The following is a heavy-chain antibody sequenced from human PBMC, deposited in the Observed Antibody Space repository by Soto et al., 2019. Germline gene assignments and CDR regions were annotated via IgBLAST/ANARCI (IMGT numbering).Heavy chain of an antibody. CDR3: VKASTYSSSQGWFDP. D-gene: IGHD6-6*01. V-gene: IGHV3-9*01. J-gene: IGHJ5*02. Sequence: LRLSCAASGFSFDGYAVNWVRQPPGKGLEWASGISWNSGNIDYADSVKGRFTISRDNAKNSLYLQMNSLRAEDTALYYCVKASTYSSSQGWFDPWGQGTMVTVSS. CDR1: GFSFDGYA. CDR2: ISWNSGNI.